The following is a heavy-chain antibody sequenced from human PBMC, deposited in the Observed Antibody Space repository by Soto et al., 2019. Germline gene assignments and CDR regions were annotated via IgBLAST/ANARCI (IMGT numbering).Heavy chain of an antibody. V-gene: IGHV1-69*13. Sequence: GASVKVSCKASGGTFSSYAISWVRQAPGQGLEWMGGIIPIFGTANYAQKFQGRVTITADESTSRAYMEQISMRTKDTAVYYFSVTYRDYFDPWGQGIPVTVSS. CDR2: IIPIFGTA. J-gene: IGHJ5*02. CDR3: SVTYRDYFDP. CDR1: GGTFSSYA. D-gene: IGHD4-17*01.